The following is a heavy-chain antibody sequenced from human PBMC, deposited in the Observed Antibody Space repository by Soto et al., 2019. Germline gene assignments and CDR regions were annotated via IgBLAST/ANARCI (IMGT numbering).Heavy chain of an antibody. CDR1: GFPFSHYW. CDR3: TSDTFGLTDT. CDR2: INPAGTIT. V-gene: IGHV3-74*01. J-gene: IGHJ5*02. D-gene: IGHD3-16*01. Sequence: PGGSLRLSCAASGFPFSHYWMRWVRQTPGKGLVWVSRINPAGTITNYADSVEGRFTISRDNADSALFLQMNSLSAEDTAIYYCTSDTFGLTDTWGQGTLVTVSS.